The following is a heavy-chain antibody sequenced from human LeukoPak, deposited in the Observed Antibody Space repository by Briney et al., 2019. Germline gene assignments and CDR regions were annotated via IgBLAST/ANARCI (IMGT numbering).Heavy chain of an antibody. CDR2: IKQDGSET. CDR3: ARESGY. CDR1: GFTFSSYE. V-gene: IGHV3-7*01. Sequence: GGSLRLSCAASGFTFSSYEMNWVRQAPGKGLEWVANIKQDGSETYYVDSVKGRFTISRDNAKNSLYLQMNSLRAEDTAVYYCARESGYWGQGTLVTVSS. J-gene: IGHJ4*02.